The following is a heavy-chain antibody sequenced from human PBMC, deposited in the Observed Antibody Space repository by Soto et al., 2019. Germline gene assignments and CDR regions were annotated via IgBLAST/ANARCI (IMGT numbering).Heavy chain of an antibody. J-gene: IGHJ6*02. CDR1: GGTFSSYA. CDR3: ARRGEGGATLSNYYYYYGMDV. CDR2: IIPIFGTA. D-gene: IGHD1-26*01. Sequence: SVKVSCKASGGTFSSYAISWVRQAPGQGLEWMGGIIPIFGTANYAQKFQGRVTITADESTSTAYMELSSLRSEDTAVYYCARRGEGGATLSNYYYYYGMDVWGQGTTVTVSS. V-gene: IGHV1-69*13.